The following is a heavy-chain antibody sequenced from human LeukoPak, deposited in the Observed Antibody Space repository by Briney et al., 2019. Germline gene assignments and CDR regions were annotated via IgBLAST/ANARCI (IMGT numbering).Heavy chain of an antibody. V-gene: IGHV4-34*01. Sequence: PSETLSLTCAVYGGSFSGYYWSWISQPPGKWLEWIGEINHSGSTNYNPSLKSRVTISVDTSKNQFSLKLSSVTAADTAVYYCARGRISSGGSCYGIDYWGQGTLVTVSS. D-gene: IGHD2-15*01. CDR2: INHSGST. CDR3: ARGRISSGGSCYGIDY. J-gene: IGHJ4*02. CDR1: GGSFSGYY.